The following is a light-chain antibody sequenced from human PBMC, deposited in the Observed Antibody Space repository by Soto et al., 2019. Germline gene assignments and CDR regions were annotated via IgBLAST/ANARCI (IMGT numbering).Light chain of an antibody. CDR3: QSYDSSLSGSVV. J-gene: IGLJ2*01. CDR1: SSNIGAGYD. Sequence: QSVLTQPPSLSGAPGQSVTISCTGRSSNIGAGYDVHWYQQLPGTAPKLLIYGNSNRPSGVPDRFSGSKSGTSASLAITGLHAEDEADYYGQSYDSSLSGSVVFGGGTKVTVL. CDR2: GNS. V-gene: IGLV1-40*01.